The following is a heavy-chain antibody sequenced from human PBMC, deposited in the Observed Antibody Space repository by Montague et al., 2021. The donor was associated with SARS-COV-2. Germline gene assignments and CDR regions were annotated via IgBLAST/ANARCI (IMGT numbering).Heavy chain of an antibody. J-gene: IGHJ6*02. CDR1: GGSFSTYY. V-gene: IGHV4-34*01. Sequence: SETLSLTCAVYGGSFSTYYWAWIRQSPGKGLEWIGKINHSGNTNXNPSLKSRVSISVDTSLSQFSLYLTSVTAADAAVYYCARDQTVLEWIWYGMDVWGPGTTVTVSS. CDR2: INHSGNT. D-gene: IGHD3-3*01. CDR3: ARDQTVLEWIWYGMDV.